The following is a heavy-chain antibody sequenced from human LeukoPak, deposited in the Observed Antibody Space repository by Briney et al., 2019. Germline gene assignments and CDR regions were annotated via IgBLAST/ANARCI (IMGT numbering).Heavy chain of an antibody. D-gene: IGHD3-22*01. Sequence: SETLSLTCAVYGGSFSGYYWSWIRQPPGKGLEWIGEINHSGSTYYNPSLKSRVTISVDTSKNQFSLKLSSVTAADTAVYYCARTVIVVVTPINYYYYYMDVWGKGTTVTVSS. CDR1: GGSFSGYY. J-gene: IGHJ6*03. CDR2: INHSGST. V-gene: IGHV4-34*01. CDR3: ARTVIVVVTPINYYYYYMDV.